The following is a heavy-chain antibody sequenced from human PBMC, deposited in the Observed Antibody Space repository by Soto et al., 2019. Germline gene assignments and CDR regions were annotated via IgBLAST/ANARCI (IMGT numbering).Heavy chain of an antibody. CDR2: IRTKTYGDAV. Sequence: EVQLVESGGDLVKPGGSLRLSCTASGFTFGNAFMNWVRQAPGKGLEWIGRIRTKTYGDAVDYAAPVKGRFTISRDDSKATMYLQMTSLKTEDTAVYYCTSCRGYCTGLFAYDIWGQGTMVTVSS. CDR3: TSCRGYCTGLFAYDI. V-gene: IGHV3-15*07. CDR1: GFTFGNAF. J-gene: IGHJ3*02. D-gene: IGHD2-8*02.